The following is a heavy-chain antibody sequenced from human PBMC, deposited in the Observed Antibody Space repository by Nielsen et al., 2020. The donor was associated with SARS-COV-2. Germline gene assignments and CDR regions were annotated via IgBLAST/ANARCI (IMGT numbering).Heavy chain of an antibody. CDR2: VSYDGYNE. D-gene: IGHD3-10*01. J-gene: IGHJ4*02. CDR1: GFSFSDYG. Sequence: GESLKISCAASGFSFSDYGMHWVRQSPGKGLEWVSSVSYDGYNENYADSVKGRFIISRDRSQNTLFLEMNSLRVEDTAVYFCARDLGGGYGPGAYSAEFDYWGRGTLVTVSS. CDR3: ARDLGGGYGPGAYSAEFDY. V-gene: IGHV3-30*03.